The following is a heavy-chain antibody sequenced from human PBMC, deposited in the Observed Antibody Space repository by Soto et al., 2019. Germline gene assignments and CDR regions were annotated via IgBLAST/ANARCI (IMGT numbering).Heavy chain of an antibody. CDR3: AKDLHYFGSENYYPIDS. V-gene: IGHV1-46*01. CDR2: INPSGGST. CDR1: GYTFTSYY. J-gene: IGHJ4*02. D-gene: IGHD3-10*01. Sequence: ASFKFSSNSSGYTFTSYYMHWVLQPPWQGLEWMGIINPSGGSTSYAQKFQGRVTMTRDTSTSTVYMELNSLRPEDTAVYYCAKDLHYFGSENYYPIDSWGQGPPVTVSS.